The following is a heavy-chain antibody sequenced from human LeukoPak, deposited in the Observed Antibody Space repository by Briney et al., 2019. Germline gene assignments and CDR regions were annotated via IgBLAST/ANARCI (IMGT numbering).Heavy chain of an antibody. Sequence: PSETLSLTCTVSGGSISSGSYYWSWIRQPAGKGLEWIGRIYTSGSTNYNPSLKSRVTISVDTSKNQFSLKLSSVTAADTAVYYCARGALWVPPYWYFDLWGRGTLVTVSS. CDR1: GGSISSGSYY. J-gene: IGHJ2*01. CDR2: IYTSGST. D-gene: IGHD2/OR15-2a*01. CDR3: ARGALWVPPYWYFDL. V-gene: IGHV4-61*02.